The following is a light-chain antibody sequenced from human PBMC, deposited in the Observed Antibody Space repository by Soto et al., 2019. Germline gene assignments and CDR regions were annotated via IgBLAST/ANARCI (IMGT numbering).Light chain of an antibody. Sequence: QTVVTQEPSFSVSPGGTVTLTCGLSYGSVSSSYYPTWYQQTPGQPPRTLIYNTNIRSSGVPDRFSGSILGHKAALTITGAQADDESDYYCVLYMGGAIWVFVGGTKLTVL. V-gene: IGLV8-61*01. J-gene: IGLJ3*02. CDR1: YGSVSSSYY. CDR2: NTN. CDR3: VLYMGGAIWV.